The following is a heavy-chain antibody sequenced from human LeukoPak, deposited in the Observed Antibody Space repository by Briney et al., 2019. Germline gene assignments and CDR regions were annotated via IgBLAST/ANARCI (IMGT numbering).Heavy chain of an antibody. J-gene: IGHJ4*02. CDR1: GFTVSSNY. V-gene: IGHV3-53*01. Sequence: GGSQRLSCAASGFTVSSNYMSWVRQAPGKGLEWVSVIYSGGTTYHADSVKGRFTISRDNSKNTLYLQMNSLRDEDTAVYYCTKIGGSGLLYYFDSWGQGTLVTVSS. D-gene: IGHD2-15*01. CDR3: TKIGGSGLLYYFDS. CDR2: IYSGGTT.